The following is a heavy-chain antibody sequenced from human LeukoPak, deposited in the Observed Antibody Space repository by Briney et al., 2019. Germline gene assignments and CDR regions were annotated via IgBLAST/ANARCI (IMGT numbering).Heavy chain of an antibody. CDR3: ARVGKVKDYGEHNL. CDR2: IYYSGRT. V-gene: IGHV4-59*01. CDR1: GDSISSYY. J-gene: IGHJ5*02. D-gene: IGHD4-17*01. Sequence: SETLSLTCTVSGDSISSYYWSWVRQPPGKGLEWIGYIYYSGRTNYNPSLKSRVTISVDTSNNQFSLKLSSVTAADTAVYYCARVGKVKDYGEHNLWGHGTLVTVSS.